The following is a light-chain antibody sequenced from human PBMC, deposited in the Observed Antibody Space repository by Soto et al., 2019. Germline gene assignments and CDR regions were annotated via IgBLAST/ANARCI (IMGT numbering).Light chain of an antibody. CDR2: YDS. Sequence: SYEPTQPPSVSVAPGKTARITCGGNNIGSKSVHWYQQKPGQAPVLVIYYDSDRPSGIPERFSGSNSGNTATLTISRVEAGDEADYYCQVWDSSSDHHVFGTGTKVTVL. CDR1: NIGSKS. V-gene: IGLV3-21*04. J-gene: IGLJ1*01. CDR3: QVWDSSSDHHV.